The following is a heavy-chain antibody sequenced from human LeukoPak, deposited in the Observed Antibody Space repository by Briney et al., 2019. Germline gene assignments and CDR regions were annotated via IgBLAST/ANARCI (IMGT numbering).Heavy chain of an antibody. CDR3: TRAVGYYFDNSGPSKTFDY. CDR1: GGSFSGYY. CDR2: INHSGST. D-gene: IGHD3-22*01. J-gene: IGHJ4*02. Sequence: SETLSLTCAVYGGSFSGYYWSWIRQPPGKGLEWIGEINHSGSTNYNPSLKSRVTISVDTSKNQFSLKLTSVTAADTAVYYCTRAVGYYFDNSGPSKTFDYWGQGTLVTVSS. V-gene: IGHV4-34*01.